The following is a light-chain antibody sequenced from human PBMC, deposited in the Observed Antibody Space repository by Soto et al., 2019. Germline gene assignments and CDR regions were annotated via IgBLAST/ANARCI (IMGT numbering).Light chain of an antibody. CDR2: DAS. V-gene: IGKV3-11*01. J-gene: IGKJ5*01. CDR1: QSISNS. CDR3: QRRSNWPRIT. Sequence: EIVLTQSPATLSLSPGDRATLSCRASQSISNSLAWYQQKPGQAPRLLIYDASHRATGIPARFSGVGSGTDFALTISSLEPEDFAVYDCQRRSNWPRITFGQGTRLEIK.